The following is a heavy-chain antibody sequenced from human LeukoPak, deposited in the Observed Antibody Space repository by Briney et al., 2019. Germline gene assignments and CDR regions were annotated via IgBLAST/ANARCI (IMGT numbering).Heavy chain of an antibody. Sequence: GASVKVSCKASGYTFTSYAMHWVRQAPGQRLEWMGWINPNSGGTNYAQKFQGRVTMTRDTSISTAYMELSRLRSDDTAVYYCARDGGITMVRGVIIIGRLPRYMDVWGKGTTVTISS. CDR1: GYTFTSYA. CDR2: INPNSGGT. CDR3: ARDGGITMVRGVIIIGRLPRYMDV. V-gene: IGHV1-2*02. J-gene: IGHJ6*03. D-gene: IGHD3-10*01.